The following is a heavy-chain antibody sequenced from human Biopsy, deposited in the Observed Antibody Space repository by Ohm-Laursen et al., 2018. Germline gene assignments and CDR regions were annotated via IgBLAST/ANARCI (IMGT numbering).Heavy chain of an antibody. CDR1: GGSISSETNY. Sequence: GTLSLTCTVSGGSISSETNYWGWIRQPPGKGLEWIGSIFYGGITYYNPSLKSRVTISVDTSKNQFSLNLSSVTGADTAVYYCARHPTGFWFDPWGQGTLVTVPS. V-gene: IGHV4-39*01. CDR2: IFYGGIT. J-gene: IGHJ5*02. CDR3: ARHPTGFWFDP.